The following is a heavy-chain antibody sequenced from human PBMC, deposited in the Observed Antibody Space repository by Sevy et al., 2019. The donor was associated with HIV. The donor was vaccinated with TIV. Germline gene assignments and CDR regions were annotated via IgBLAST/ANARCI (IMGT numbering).Heavy chain of an antibody. CDR1: GFIFPDYA. J-gene: IGHJ3*01. D-gene: IGHD3-22*01. V-gene: IGHV3-20*04. CDR2: INWNADNT. CDR3: ARSTYYYDTTGYGAFDL. Sequence: GGSLRLSCAASGFIFPDYAMSWVRQPPGKGLEWVSGINWNADNTGYADSLKGRFTISRDNAKNSLYLEINSLRAEDTALYYCARSTYYYDTTGYGAFDLWGQRTLVTVSS.